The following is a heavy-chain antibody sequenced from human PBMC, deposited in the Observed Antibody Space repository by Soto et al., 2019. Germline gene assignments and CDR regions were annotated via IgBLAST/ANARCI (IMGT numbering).Heavy chain of an antibody. V-gene: IGHV3-23*01. CDR1: GYTFSSYA. CDR3: AKQLQQWSYFVDY. CDR2: ISGSGGST. J-gene: IGHJ4*02. D-gene: IGHD5-18*01. Sequence: RGSLRLSCAASGYTFSSYAMSWVRQSPGKGLEWVSAISGSGGSTYYADSVKGRFTISRDNSKNTLYLQMNSLGAEDTAVYYCAKQLQQWSYFVDYWGQGTLVTVSS.